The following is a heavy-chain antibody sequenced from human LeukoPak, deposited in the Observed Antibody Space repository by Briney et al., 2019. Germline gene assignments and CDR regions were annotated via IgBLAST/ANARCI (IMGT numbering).Heavy chain of an antibody. CDR1: GGSISGWY. D-gene: IGHD6-19*01. CDR3: ARETSLAGFASGLGFNY. CDR2: IYGSGNT. Sequence: PSETLSLTCTVSGGSISGWYWSWIRQPPGKGLEWIGYIYGSGNTNYNPSLKSRVTMSIDTSKNQFSLKLTSVTAADTATYYCARETSLAGFASGLGFNYWGQGILVTVSS. J-gene: IGHJ4*02. V-gene: IGHV4-59*01.